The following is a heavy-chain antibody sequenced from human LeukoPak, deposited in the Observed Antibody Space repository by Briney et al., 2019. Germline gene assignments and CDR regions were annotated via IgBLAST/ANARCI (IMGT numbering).Heavy chain of an antibody. D-gene: IGHD4-17*01. CDR1: GFIFSSYA. CDR3: ATYGDYGACFDY. Sequence: GGSLRLSCAASGFIFSSYAMSWVRQAPGKRLEWVSAISGSGGSTYYADSVKGRFTISRDNSKNTLYLQMNSLRAEDTAVYYCATYGDYGACFDYWGQGTLVTVSS. V-gene: IGHV3-23*01. J-gene: IGHJ4*02. CDR2: ISGSGGST.